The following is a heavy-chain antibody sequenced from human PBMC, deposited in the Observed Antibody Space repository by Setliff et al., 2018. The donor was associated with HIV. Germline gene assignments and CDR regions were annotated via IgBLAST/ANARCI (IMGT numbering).Heavy chain of an antibody. CDR3: ARGRGYCSSHGCFYYYMDV. CDR2: INSKSGGT. Sequence: ASVKVSCKASEYTFTDFYVHWVRQAPGQGLEWMGRINSKSGGTNYAQNFQGRVTMTRDTSSRTAYMELSRLRSDDTAVYFCARGRGYCSSHGCFYYYMDVWAEGTTVTVSS. D-gene: IGHD2-2*01. V-gene: IGHV1-2*06. J-gene: IGHJ6*03. CDR1: EYTFTDFY.